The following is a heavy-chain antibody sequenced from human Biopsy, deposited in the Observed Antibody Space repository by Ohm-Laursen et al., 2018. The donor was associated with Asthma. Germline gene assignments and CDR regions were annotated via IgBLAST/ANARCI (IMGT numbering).Heavy chain of an antibody. CDR3: ARARETTNYGDSDFDI. CDR2: INPSDAGT. CDR1: GFSFDNYF. D-gene: IGHD2-8*01. V-gene: IGHV1-46*02. Sequence: SSVKVSCKASGFSFDNYFMHWVRQAPGQGLEWMGIINPSDAGTRYAEKFRGRLIVTRDASTRTAFMDLRSRRSDDTAIYFCARARETTNYGDSDFDIWGQGTLITVSS. J-gene: IGHJ4*02.